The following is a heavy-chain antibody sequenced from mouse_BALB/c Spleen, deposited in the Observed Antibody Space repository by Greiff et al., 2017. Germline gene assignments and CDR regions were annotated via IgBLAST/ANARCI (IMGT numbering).Heavy chain of an antibody. D-gene: IGHD2-12*01. CDR3: ARVRYDRYAMDY. V-gene: IGHV14-3*02. CDR1: GFNIKDTY. Sequence: DVKLQESGAELVKPGASVKLSCTASGFNIKDTYMHWVKQRPEQGLEWIGRIDPANGNTKYDPKFQGKATITADTSSNTAYLQLSSLTSEDTAVYYCARVRYDRYAMDYWGQGTSVTVSS. J-gene: IGHJ4*01. CDR2: IDPANGNT.